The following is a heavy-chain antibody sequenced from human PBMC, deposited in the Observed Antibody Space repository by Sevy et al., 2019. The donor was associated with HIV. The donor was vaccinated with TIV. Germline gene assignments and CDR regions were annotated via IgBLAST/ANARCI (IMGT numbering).Heavy chain of an antibody. CDR1: GFTFSSYG. CDR2: IRYDGSNK. CDR3: AKDLCSSTSCYVYYDYYGMDV. V-gene: IGHV3-30*02. D-gene: IGHD2-2*01. Sequence: GGSLRLSCAASGFTFSSYGMHWVRQAPGKGLEWVAFIRYDGSNKYYADSVKGRFTISRDNSKNTLYLQMNSLRAEDTAVYYCAKDLCSSTSCYVYYDYYGMDVRGQGTTVTVSS. J-gene: IGHJ6*02.